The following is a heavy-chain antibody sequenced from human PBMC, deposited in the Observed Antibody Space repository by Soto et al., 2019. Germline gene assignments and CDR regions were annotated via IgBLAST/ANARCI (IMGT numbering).Heavy chain of an antibody. D-gene: IGHD4-17*01. CDR2: INSDGSST. Sequence: GSLRLSCAASGFTFSSYWMHWVRQAPGRGLVWVPRINSDGSSTTYADSVKGRFTISRDNAMNTLYLQMNSLRAEDTAVYFCARPSTVTNNWFDPWGQGTLVTVSS. CDR3: ARPSTVTNNWFDP. J-gene: IGHJ5*02. CDR1: GFTFSSYW. V-gene: IGHV3-74*01.